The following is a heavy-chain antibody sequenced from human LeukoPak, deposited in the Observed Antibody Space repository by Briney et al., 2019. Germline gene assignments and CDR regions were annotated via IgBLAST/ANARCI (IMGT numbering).Heavy chain of an antibody. CDR2: ISGSGGST. V-gene: IGHV3-23*01. D-gene: IGHD2-2*01. Sequence: GGSLRLSCAASGFTFSSYAMSWVRQALGKGLEWVSAISGSGGSTYYADSVKGRFTISRDNSKNTLYPQMNSLRAEDTAVYYCAKSVPGYCSSTSCFFDYWGQGTLVTVSS. CDR3: AKSVPGYCSSTSCFFDY. J-gene: IGHJ4*02. CDR1: GFTFSSYA.